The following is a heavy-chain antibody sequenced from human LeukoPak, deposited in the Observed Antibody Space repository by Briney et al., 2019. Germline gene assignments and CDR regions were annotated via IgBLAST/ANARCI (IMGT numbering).Heavy chain of an antibody. CDR2: IYHSGST. J-gene: IGHJ4*02. Sequence: SGTLSLTCAVSGGSISSSNWWSWVRQPPGKGLEWIGEIYHSGSTNYNPSLKSRVTISVDKSKNQFSLKLSSVTAADTAVYYGAIGQYYGSGRFDYWGQGTLVTVSS. D-gene: IGHD3-10*01. CDR1: GGSISSSNW. CDR3: AIGQYYGSGRFDY. V-gene: IGHV4-4*02.